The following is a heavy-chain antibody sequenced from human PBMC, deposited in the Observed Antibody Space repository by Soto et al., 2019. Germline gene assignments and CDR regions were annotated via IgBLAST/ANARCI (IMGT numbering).Heavy chain of an antibody. D-gene: IGHD2-2*01. J-gene: IGHJ6*02. Sequence: QVQLQESGPGLVKPSQTLSLTCTVSGGSISSGDYYWSWIRQPPGKGLEWIGYIYYSGSTYYNPSLKSRVTISVDTSKNQFSLKLSSVTAADTAVYYCAREGETTVIPAYGMDVWGQGTTVTVSS. V-gene: IGHV4-30-4*01. CDR2: IYYSGST. CDR1: GGSISSGDYY. CDR3: AREGETTVIPAYGMDV.